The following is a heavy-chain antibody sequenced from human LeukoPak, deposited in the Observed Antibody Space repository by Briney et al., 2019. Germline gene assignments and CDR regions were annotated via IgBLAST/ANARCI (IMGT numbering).Heavy chain of an antibody. CDR2: IIPIFGTA. J-gene: IGHJ4*02. V-gene: IGHV1-69*06. CDR1: GGTFSSYA. D-gene: IGHD6-13*01. CDR3: ASQYSSSLWYFDY. Sequence: GSSVKVSCKASGGTFSSYAISWVRQAPGQGLEWMGGIIPIFGTANYAQKFQGRATITADKSTSTAYMELSSLRSEDTAVYYCASQYSSSLWYFDYWGQGTLVTVSS.